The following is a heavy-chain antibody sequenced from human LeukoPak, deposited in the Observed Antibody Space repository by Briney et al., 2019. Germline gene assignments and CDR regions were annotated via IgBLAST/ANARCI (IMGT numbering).Heavy chain of an antibody. CDR3: ARDGSNYDAFDI. Sequence: GASVKVSCKASGYTFTSYYMHWVRQAPGQGLEWMGIINPSGGSTSYAQKFQGRVTMTRDTSTSTVYMEPSSLRSEDTAVYYCARDGSNYDAFDIWGQGTMVTVSS. CDR2: INPSGGST. CDR1: GYTFTSYY. J-gene: IGHJ3*02. V-gene: IGHV1-46*01. D-gene: IGHD4-11*01.